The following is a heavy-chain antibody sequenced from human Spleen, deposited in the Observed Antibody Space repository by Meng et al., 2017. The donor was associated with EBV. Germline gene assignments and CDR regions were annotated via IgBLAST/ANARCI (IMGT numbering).Heavy chain of an antibody. J-gene: IGHJ5*02. CDR3: ASANCYANWFHP. D-gene: IGHD1-1*01. CDR2: VHNECST. V-gene: IGHV4-4*03. Sequence: HEACPRSRSRPGTLSLTCGVWGASVSASHCLVWYRQPPGMGLESIGEVHNECSTIYNSSLMCLVHISVEKSMKPSSLKMTSVTASDTAIYYCASANCYANWFHPWGQGTLVTVSS. CDR1: GASVSASHC.